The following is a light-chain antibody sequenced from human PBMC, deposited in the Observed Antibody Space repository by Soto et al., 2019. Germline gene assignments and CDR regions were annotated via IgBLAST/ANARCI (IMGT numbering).Light chain of an antibody. J-gene: IGKJ2*01. CDR2: SAS. V-gene: IGKV3-20*01. CDR1: QRVDSIY. CDR3: QQYDTSPPLYT. Sequence: EIVLTQSPGTLSLSPGERATLSCRASQRVDSIYLTWYQQKPGQPPRLLIYSASTRAAGVPSRFSGSGSGTDFTLTISRLEPEDFAVYYCQQYDTSPPLYTFGQGTNLEMK.